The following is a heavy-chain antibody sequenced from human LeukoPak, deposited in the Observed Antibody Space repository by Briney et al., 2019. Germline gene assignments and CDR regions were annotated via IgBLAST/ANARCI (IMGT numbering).Heavy chain of an antibody. J-gene: IGHJ4*02. V-gene: IGHV3-30-3*01. CDR3: XXXXPXXXXXGWYPPYFDY. Sequence: GRSLRLSCAASGFTFSSYAMHWVRQAPGKGLEWVAVISYDGSNKYYADSVKGRFTISRDNSKNTLYLQMNSLRAEDTAVYYXXXXXPXXXXXGWYPPYFDYWGQGTLVTVSS. CDR1: GFTFSSYA. CDR2: ISYDGSNK. D-gene: IGHD6-19*01.